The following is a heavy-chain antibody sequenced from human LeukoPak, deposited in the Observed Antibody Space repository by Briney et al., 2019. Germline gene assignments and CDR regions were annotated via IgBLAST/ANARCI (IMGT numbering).Heavy chain of an antibody. D-gene: IGHD3-9*01. V-gene: IGHV4-39*06. J-gene: IGHJ6*04. CDR1: GGSITTSGYY. CDR3: AREGHYDILTGPQDV. Sequence: SETLSLTCTVSGGSITTSGYYWGWIRQPPGKGLEWIGSIYYSGSPYYNPSLKSRVTISVDRSKNQFTLKLSSVTAADTAVYYCAREGHYDILTGPQDVWGKGTTVTVSS. CDR2: IYYSGSP.